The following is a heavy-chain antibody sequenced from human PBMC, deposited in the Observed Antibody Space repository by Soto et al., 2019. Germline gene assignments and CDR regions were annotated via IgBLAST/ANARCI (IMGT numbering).Heavy chain of an antibody. J-gene: IGHJ6*02. CDR1: GGSISSSNYY. V-gene: IGHV4-39*01. CDR3: ASPLWERGEYYYYVVDV. CDR2: IYYSGST. D-gene: IGHD1-26*01. Sequence: SETLSLTCTVSGGSISSSNYYWGWIRQPPGKGLEWIGSIYYSGSTYYNPSLKSRVTISIDTSKNQFSLKLSSVTAADTAVYYCASPLWERGEYYYYVVDVWGQGTTVTVSS.